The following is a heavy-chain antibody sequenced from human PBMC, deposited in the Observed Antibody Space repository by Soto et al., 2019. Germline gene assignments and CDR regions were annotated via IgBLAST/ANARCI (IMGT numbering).Heavy chain of an antibody. Sequence: PSETLSLTCTVSSGSISGYYWGWIRQPPGEGLEWIGYVHYSGNPNYSPSFKSRVTMSVDTSKNRFSLKLNSVTAADTAVYYCARGPFDWNDGYYYYYGMDVWGQGTTVTVSS. J-gene: IGHJ6*02. CDR3: ARGPFDWNDGYYYYYGMDV. D-gene: IGHD1-1*01. V-gene: IGHV4-59*01. CDR2: VHYSGNP. CDR1: SGSISGYY.